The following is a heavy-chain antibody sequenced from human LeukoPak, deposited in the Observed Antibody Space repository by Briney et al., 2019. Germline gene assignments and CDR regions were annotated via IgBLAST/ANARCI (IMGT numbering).Heavy chain of an antibody. J-gene: IGHJ6*03. D-gene: IGHD6-13*01. CDR1: GGSISGSSYY. CDR2: IYYSGST. CDR3: ARDQRVQQLSYYYYYMDV. Sequence: PSETLSLTCTVSGGSISGSSYYWGWIRQPPGKGLEWIGSIYYSGSTYYNPSLKSRVTISVDTSKNQFSLKLSSVTAADTAVYYCARDQRVQQLSYYYYYMDVWGKGTTVTVSS. V-gene: IGHV4-39*07.